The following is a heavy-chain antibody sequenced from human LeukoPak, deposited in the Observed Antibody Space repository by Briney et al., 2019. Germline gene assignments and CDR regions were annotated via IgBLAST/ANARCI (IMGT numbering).Heavy chain of an antibody. CDR3: ARETYYYDSSGYLGAFDI. CDR2: IIPIFGTA. J-gene: IGHJ3*02. D-gene: IGHD3-22*01. CDR1: GGTFSSYA. Sequence: AASVKVSCKASGGTFSSYAISWVRQAPGQGLEWMGGIIPIFGTANYAQKFQGRVAITADKSTSTAYMELSSLRSEDTAVYYCARETYYYDSSGYLGAFDIWGQGTMVTVSS. V-gene: IGHV1-69*06.